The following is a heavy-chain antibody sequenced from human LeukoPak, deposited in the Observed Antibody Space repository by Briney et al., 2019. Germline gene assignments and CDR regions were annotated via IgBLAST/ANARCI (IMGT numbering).Heavy chain of an antibody. D-gene: IGHD4-17*01. CDR2: IYSGGST. Sequence: PGGSLRLSCAASGFTVSSNYMSCVRQAPGKGLEWVSVIYSGGSTYYADSVKGRFTISRDNSKNTLYLQMNSLRAEDTAVYYCARISSTVMYYYGMDVWGKGTTVTVSS. J-gene: IGHJ6*04. CDR3: ARISSTVMYYYGMDV. CDR1: GFTVSSNY. V-gene: IGHV3-53*01.